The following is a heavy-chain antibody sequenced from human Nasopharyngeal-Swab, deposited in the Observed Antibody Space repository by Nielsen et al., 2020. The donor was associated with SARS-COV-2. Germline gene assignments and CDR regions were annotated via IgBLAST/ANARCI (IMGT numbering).Heavy chain of an antibody. CDR1: GFTFSSYE. J-gene: IGHJ6*02. CDR3: ARDAIVVVPAATYYYYGMDV. Sequence: GEFLKISCAASGFTFSSYEMNWVRQAPGKGLEWVSYISSSGSTIYYADSVKGRFTISRDNAKNSLYLQMNSLRAEDTAVYYCARDAIVVVPAATYYYYGMDVWGQGTTVTVSS. V-gene: IGHV3-48*03. CDR2: ISSSGSTI. D-gene: IGHD2-2*01.